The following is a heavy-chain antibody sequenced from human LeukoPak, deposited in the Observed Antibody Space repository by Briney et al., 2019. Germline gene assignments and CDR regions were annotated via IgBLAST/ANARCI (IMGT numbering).Heavy chain of an antibody. Sequence: KPSKTLSLTCTVSGGSISGYYWSWIRQPPGRGLEWTGYIYYSGGTNYNPSLKSRVTISADTSKNQFSLKLSYVTAADTAVYYCARHWGIRSSWYFDYWGQGTLVTVSS. D-gene: IGHD6-13*01. J-gene: IGHJ4*02. CDR1: GGSISGYY. CDR2: IYYSGGT. CDR3: ARHWGIRSSWYFDY. V-gene: IGHV4-59*08.